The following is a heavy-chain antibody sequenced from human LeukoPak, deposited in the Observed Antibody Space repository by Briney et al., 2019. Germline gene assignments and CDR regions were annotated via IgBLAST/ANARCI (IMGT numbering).Heavy chain of an antibody. CDR3: ARRAYCSGGSCYCFDY. Sequence: SETLSLTCTVSGGSISSYYWSWIRQPPGKGLEWIGYIYYSGTTNYNPSLKSRVTISVDTSKNQFSLKLTSVTAADTAVYYCARRAYCSGGSCYCFDYWGRGTLVTVSS. J-gene: IGHJ4*02. CDR1: GGSISSYY. CDR2: IYYSGTT. D-gene: IGHD2-15*01. V-gene: IGHV4-59*08.